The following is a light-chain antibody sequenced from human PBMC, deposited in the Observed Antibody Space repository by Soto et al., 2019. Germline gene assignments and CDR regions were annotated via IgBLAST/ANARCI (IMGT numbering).Light chain of an antibody. CDR3: QQRSNWPPTT. CDR1: QTVSSNF. V-gene: IGKV3D-20*02. CDR2: GAS. J-gene: IGKJ5*01. Sequence: IVLTHSPGTLSLSPGERATLSCRASQTVSSNFLAWYQEKPGQGPRLLIYGASTRATGIPDRFSGSGSGTDFTLTISRLDPEDFAVYYCQQRSNWPPTTFGQGTRLEIK.